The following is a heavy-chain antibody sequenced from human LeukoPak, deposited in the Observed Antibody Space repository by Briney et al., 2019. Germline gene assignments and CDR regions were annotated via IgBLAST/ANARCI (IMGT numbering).Heavy chain of an antibody. J-gene: IGHJ4*02. Sequence: GRSLRLPCAASGFTFDDYAMHWVRQAPGKGLEWVSGILRNSGSIGYADSVKGRFTISRDDAKNSLYLQMNSLRAEDTALYYCVKDGGRDTAAAYYWGQGTLVSVSS. D-gene: IGHD6-13*01. CDR3: VKDGGRDTAAAYY. CDR1: GFTFDDYA. CDR2: ILRNSGSI. V-gene: IGHV3-9*01.